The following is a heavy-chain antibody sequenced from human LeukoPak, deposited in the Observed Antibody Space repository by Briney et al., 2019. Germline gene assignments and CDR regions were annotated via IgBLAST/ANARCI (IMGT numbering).Heavy chain of an antibody. Sequence: GGSLRLSCAASGFTFSSYGMHWVRQAPGKGLEWVAFIRYDGSNKYYADSVKGRFTISRDNSKNTLYLQMNSLRAEDTAVFYCAKDWEGYCSSTSCTPDWGQGTLVTVSS. J-gene: IGHJ4*02. CDR2: IRYDGSNK. CDR1: GFTFSSYG. D-gene: IGHD2-2*01. V-gene: IGHV3-30*02. CDR3: AKDWEGYCSSTSCTPD.